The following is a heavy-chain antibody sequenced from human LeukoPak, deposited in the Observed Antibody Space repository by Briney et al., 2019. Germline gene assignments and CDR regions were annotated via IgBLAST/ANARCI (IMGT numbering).Heavy chain of an antibody. CDR2: IYYSGST. D-gene: IGHD3-22*01. CDR3: ARGSKYYYDSSGYWFDP. CDR1: GGSISSYY. J-gene: IGHJ5*02. Sequence: PSETLSLTCTVSGGSISSYYWSWIRQPPGKGLEWIGYIYYSGSTNYNPSLKSRATISVDTSKNQFSLKLSSVTAADTAVYYCARGSKYYYDSSGYWFDPWGQGTLVTVSS. V-gene: IGHV4-59*01.